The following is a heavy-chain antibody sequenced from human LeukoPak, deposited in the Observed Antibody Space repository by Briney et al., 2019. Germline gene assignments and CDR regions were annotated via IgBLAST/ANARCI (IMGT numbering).Heavy chain of an antibody. Sequence: ASVKVSCKASGYTFTSYAMHWVRQAPGQRLEWMGWINAGNGNTKYSQKFQGRVTITRDTSASTAYMELSSLRSEDTAVYYCARSRYCTNGVCYFGFDYWGQGTLVTVSS. CDR1: GYTFTSYA. J-gene: IGHJ4*02. CDR2: INAGNGNT. D-gene: IGHD2-8*01. CDR3: ARSRYCTNGVCYFGFDY. V-gene: IGHV1-3*01.